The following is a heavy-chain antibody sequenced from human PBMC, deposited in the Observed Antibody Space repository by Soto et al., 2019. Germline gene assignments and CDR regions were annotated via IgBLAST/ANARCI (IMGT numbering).Heavy chain of an antibody. CDR1: GTSLISFY. J-gene: IGHJ3*01. V-gene: IGHV4-59*01. Sequence: PSETMSLTCTVSGTSLISFYWSWIRQPPGKGLEWIGNVDYTGRTTYNPSLMGRVLTSLDTSREQLSLTLTSVTAADTAVYFCARDSIRERITVFGVPTHALHVWGQGMMVTVS. CDR3: ARDSIRERITVFGVPTHALHV. D-gene: IGHD3-3*01. CDR2: VDYTGRT.